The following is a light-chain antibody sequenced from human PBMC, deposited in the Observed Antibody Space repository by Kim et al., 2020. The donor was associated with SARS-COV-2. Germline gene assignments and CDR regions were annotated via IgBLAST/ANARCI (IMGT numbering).Light chain of an antibody. CDR2: RNN. V-gene: IGLV10-54*01. CDR1: GNNVGFEG. CDR3: SSWDRSLTVWM. Sequence: QTATLTCTGSGNNVGFEGASWLQQHQGHPPKLLFFRNNTRPSGISQRFSVARSGNTASLTITGLRPEDEADYYCSSWDRSLTVWMFGGGTKLTVL. J-gene: IGLJ3*02.